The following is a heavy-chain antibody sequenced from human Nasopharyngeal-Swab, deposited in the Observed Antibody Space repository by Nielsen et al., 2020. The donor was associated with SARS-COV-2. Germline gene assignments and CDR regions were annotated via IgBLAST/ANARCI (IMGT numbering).Heavy chain of an antibody. Sequence: ASVKVSCKASGYTFTGYYMHWVRQAPGQGLEWMGRINPNSGGTNYAQKFQGRVTMTTDTSTSTAYMELRSLRSDDTAVYYCARDRYSSSWTWYRPDAFDIWGQGTMVTVSS. CDR1: GYTFTGYY. CDR2: INPNSGGT. J-gene: IGHJ3*02. D-gene: IGHD6-13*01. CDR3: ARDRYSSSWTWYRPDAFDI. V-gene: IGHV1-2*06.